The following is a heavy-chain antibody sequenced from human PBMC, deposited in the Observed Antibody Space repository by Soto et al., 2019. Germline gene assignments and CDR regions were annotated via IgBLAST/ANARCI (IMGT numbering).Heavy chain of an antibody. D-gene: IGHD2-15*01. CDR1: GFTFSDYY. V-gene: IGHV3-11*06. J-gene: IGHJ6*02. CDR3: ARDSRNVVAGTCCYYGMDV. Sequence: GGSLRLSCAASGFTFSDYYMSWSRQAPGKGLELVSYISPSSSYTTYADSVKGRFTISRDNAKNSLYLQMNSLRAEGTAVDYCARDSRNVVAGTCCYYGMDVWGQGTTVTVSS. CDR2: ISPSSSYT.